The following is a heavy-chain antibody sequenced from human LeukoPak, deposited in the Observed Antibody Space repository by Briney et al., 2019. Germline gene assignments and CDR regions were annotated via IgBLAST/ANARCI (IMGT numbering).Heavy chain of an antibody. Sequence: SETLSLTCSVSGGSFSPYYWSWIRQPPGKGLEWIGYIFYSGVTTYNPSLKSRVSISLDSPKNQFFLKLTSVTAADTAMYYCARAETLAAIYFDFWGQGRLVTVSS. D-gene: IGHD6-25*01. CDR1: GGSFSPYY. CDR3: ARAETLAAIYFDF. CDR2: IFYSGVT. J-gene: IGHJ4*02. V-gene: IGHV4-59*01.